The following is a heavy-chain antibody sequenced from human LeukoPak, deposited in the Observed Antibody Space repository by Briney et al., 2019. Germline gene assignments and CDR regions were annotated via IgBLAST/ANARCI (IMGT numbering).Heavy chain of an antibody. CDR1: GFTFSSFW. D-gene: IGHD2-15*01. CDR2: INQDESDK. V-gene: IGHV3-7*01. J-gene: IGHJ3*02. Sequence: GGSLRLSCVASGFTFSSFWMSRVRQAPGKGLEWVGWINQDESDKQYVDSVKGRFTISRDNAKNSIYLQMNSLRAEDTAVYYCERPPGRAFDIWGQGTMVTVSS. CDR3: ERPPGRAFDI.